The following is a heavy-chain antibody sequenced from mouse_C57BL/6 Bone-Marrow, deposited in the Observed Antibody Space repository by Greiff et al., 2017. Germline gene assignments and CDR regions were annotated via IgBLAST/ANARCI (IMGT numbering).Heavy chain of an antibody. J-gene: IGHJ1*03. D-gene: IGHD1-1*01. CDR1: GYTFTSYW. V-gene: IGHV1-69*01. Sequence: VQLQQPGAELVMPGASVKLSCKASGYTFTSYWMHWVKQRPGQGLEWIGEIDPSDSYTNYKQKFKGKSTLTVDKSSSTAYMQLSSLTSEDSAVYYCARCYYYGSSYVWYFDVWGTGTTVTVSS. CDR3: ARCYYYGSSYVWYFDV. CDR2: IDPSDSYT.